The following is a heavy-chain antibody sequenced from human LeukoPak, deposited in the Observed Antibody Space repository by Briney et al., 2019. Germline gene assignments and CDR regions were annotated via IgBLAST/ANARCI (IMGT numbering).Heavy chain of an antibody. CDR1: GFTFSSYA. D-gene: IGHD3-22*01. V-gene: IGHV3-23*01. CDR3: VKETWYYDSSGYYTY. CDR2: ISGSGGST. Sequence: PGGSLRLSCAASGFTFSSYAMSWVRQAPGKGLEWVSAISGSGGSTYYADSVKGRFTISRDNSKNTLYLQMNSLRAEDTAVYYCVKETWYYDSSGYYTYWGQGTLVTVSS. J-gene: IGHJ4*02.